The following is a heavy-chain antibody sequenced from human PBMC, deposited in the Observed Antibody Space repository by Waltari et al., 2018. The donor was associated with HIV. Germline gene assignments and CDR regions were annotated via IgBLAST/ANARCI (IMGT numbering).Heavy chain of an antibody. D-gene: IGHD3-3*01. CDR3: VRPARDPTGHYPTLWFFDV. V-gene: IGHV3-11*04. J-gene: IGHJ2*01. CDR1: GFTFSYYY. Sequence: LVESGGTLVRPGGSLRLSCFGSGFTFSYYYMAWFRQSPQRGLEWISYIGPSGFPIHYSESVKCRFSVSRDNSETSFILQMDSLTADDSAIYFCVRPARDPTGHYPTLWFFDVWGRGTRVTVS. CDR2: IGPSGFPI.